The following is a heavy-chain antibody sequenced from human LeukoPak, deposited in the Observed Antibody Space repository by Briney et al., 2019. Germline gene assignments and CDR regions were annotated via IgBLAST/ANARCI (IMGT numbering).Heavy chain of an antibody. V-gene: IGHV4-59*01. Sequence: PSETLSLTCTVSGGSISDYYWNWIRQPPGKGLEWIGYIYYSGSTTYNPSLKSRVTMSVDTAKNQFSLKLRSVTAADTAVYYCSXXXFCXKSNCYLRPMDVWGKGTTVTVSS. J-gene: IGHJ6*03. CDR2: IYYSGST. D-gene: IGHD3-3*01. CDR1: GGSISDYY. CDR3: SXXXFCXKSNCYLRPMDV.